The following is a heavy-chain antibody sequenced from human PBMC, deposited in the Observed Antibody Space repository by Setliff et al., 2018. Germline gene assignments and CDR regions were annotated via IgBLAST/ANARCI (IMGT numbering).Heavy chain of an antibody. J-gene: IGHJ6*03. Sequence: SETLSLTCTVSGGSIDSSFWNWIRQSPGKGLEWIGRILFSGDAYYNPSLNSRVTISADTSKNQFSLNLSSVTAADTAVYYCARDNRARHYMDVWGKGTTGTV. CDR1: GGSIDSSF. CDR2: ILFSGDA. D-gene: IGHD3-10*01. CDR3: ARDNRARHYMDV. V-gene: IGHV4-59*12.